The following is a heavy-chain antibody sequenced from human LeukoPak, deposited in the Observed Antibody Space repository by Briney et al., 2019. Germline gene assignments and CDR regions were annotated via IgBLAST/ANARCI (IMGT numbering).Heavy chain of an antibody. Sequence: PSETLSLTCSVSGGSIESYYWSWIRQPPGKGLEFIGYFAASGTTKHNPSLKSRVTLSMDTSKNQFSLKLRSVTAADTAVYFCARFPYFEGFDYWGQGTQVIVSS. D-gene: IGHD3-9*01. V-gene: IGHV4-4*08. CDR2: FAASGTT. CDR1: GGSIESYY. J-gene: IGHJ4*02. CDR3: ARFPYFEGFDY.